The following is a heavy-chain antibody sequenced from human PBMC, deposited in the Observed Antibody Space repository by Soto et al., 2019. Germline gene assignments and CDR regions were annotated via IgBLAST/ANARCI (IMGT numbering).Heavy chain of an antibody. CDR2: ISYDGSNK. J-gene: IGHJ4*02. CDR1: GFTFSSYG. Sequence: GGSLRLSCAASGFTFSSYGMHWVRQAPGKGLEWVAVISYDGSNKYYADSVKGRFTISRDNSKNTLYLQMNSLRAEDTAVYYCAKSAVAGPFDYWGQGTLVTVSS. CDR3: AKSAVAGPFDY. V-gene: IGHV3-30*18. D-gene: IGHD6-19*01.